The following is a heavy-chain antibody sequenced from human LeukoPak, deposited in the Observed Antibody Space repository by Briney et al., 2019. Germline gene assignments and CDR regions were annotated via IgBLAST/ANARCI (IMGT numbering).Heavy chain of an antibody. Sequence: SETLSLTCTVSGGSIGGYYWSWVRQPPGKGLEWIGFIYYSVSTSYNPSLKSRVTMSVDTSKNHFSLKLTSVTAADTAVYYCVRHEEDSSGWYGLGYWGQGTLVTVSS. CDR3: VRHEEDSSGWYGLGY. CDR2: IYYSVST. D-gene: IGHD6-13*01. V-gene: IGHV4-59*08. CDR1: GGSIGGYY. J-gene: IGHJ4*02.